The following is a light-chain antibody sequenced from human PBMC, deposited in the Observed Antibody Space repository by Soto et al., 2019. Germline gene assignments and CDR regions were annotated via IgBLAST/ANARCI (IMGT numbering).Light chain of an antibody. J-gene: IGKJ4*01. CDR3: QQYKNYSPLT. Sequence: DIQMTQSPSTLSASVGDRVTITCRASQSISHFLAWYQQKPGKAPKLLIYQASTLESGVPSRFSGSGSGTEFTLTISCLQPDDFATYYCQQYKNYSPLTFGGGTKVDIK. CDR2: QAS. V-gene: IGKV1-5*03. CDR1: QSISHF.